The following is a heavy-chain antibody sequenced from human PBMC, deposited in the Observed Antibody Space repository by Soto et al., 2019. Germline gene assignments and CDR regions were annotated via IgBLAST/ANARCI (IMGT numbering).Heavy chain of an antibody. CDR1: GGSISSGGYY. Sequence: QVQLQESGPGLVKPSQTLSLTCTVSGGSISSGGYYWSWIRQHPGKGLEWIGYIYYSGSTYYNPSITSRVTISVDTSKNQFSLKLSSVTAADTAVYYCARDSSSSVFDYWGQGTLVTVSS. J-gene: IGHJ4*02. D-gene: IGHD6-6*01. CDR3: ARDSSSSVFDY. CDR2: IYYSGST. V-gene: IGHV4-31*03.